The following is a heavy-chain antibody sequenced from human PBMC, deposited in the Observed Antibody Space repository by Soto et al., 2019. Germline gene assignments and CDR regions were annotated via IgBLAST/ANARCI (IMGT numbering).Heavy chain of an antibody. V-gene: IGHV1-69*13. CDR1: GGTFSSYA. CDR3: ARDPWGRGSGP. CDR2: IIPIFGTA. D-gene: IGHD3-10*01. Sequence: GASVKVSCQASGGTFSSYAISWVRQAPGQGLEWMGGIIPIFGTANYAQKFQGRVTITADESTSTAYMELSSLRSEDTAVYYCARDPWGRGSGPWGQGTLVTVSS. J-gene: IGHJ5*02.